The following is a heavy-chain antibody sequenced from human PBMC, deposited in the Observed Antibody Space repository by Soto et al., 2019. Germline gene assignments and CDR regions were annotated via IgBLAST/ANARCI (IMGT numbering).Heavy chain of an antibody. CDR3: ARLSNYYDSSGYYTRWFDP. V-gene: IGHV1-2*02. J-gene: IGHJ5*02. CDR2: INPNSGGT. D-gene: IGHD3-22*01. Sequence: ASVKASCKLSGYTLTGYYMHWVRQAPGQGLEWMGWINPNSGGTNYAQKFQGRVTMTRDTSISTAYMELSRLRSDDTAVYYCARLSNYYDSSGYYTRWFDPWGQGTLVTVSS. CDR1: GYTLTGYY.